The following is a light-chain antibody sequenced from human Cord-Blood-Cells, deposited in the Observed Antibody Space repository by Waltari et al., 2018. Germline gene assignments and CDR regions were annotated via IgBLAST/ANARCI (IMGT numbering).Light chain of an antibody. CDR1: QGISSY. V-gene: IGKV1-8*01. CDR2: AAS. Sequence: AIRITQSPSSLSASTGDRVTITCRASQGISSYLAWYQQKPGKAPKLLIYAASTLQSGVPSRFSGSGSGTDFTLTISCLQSEDFATYYCQQYYSYPYTFGQGTKREIK. J-gene: IGKJ2*01. CDR3: QQYYSYPYT.